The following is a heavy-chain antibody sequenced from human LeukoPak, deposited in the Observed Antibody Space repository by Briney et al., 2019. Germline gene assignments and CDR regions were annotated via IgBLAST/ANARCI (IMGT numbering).Heavy chain of an antibody. J-gene: IGHJ5*02. Sequence: SETLSLTCTVSGGSISSGGYYWSWIRQHPGKGLEWIGYIYYSGSTYYNPSLKSRVTISVDTSKNKFSLKLSSVTAADTAVYYCARRGYPNWFDPWGQGTLVTVSS. CDR3: ARRGYPNWFDP. V-gene: IGHV4-31*03. D-gene: IGHD3-16*02. CDR2: IYYSGST. CDR1: GGSISSGGYY.